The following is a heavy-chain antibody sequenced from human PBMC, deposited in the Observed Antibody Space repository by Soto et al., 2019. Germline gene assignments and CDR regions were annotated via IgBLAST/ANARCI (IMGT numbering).Heavy chain of an antibody. J-gene: IGHJ3*02. D-gene: IGHD3-22*01. CDR1: GGSISSGGYY. Sequence: SVTLSLTCTVSGGSISSGGYYWCWIRQHPGKGLEWIGYIYYSGSTYYNPSLKSRVTISVDTSKNQFSLKLSSVTAADTAVYYCARDKGVSWDESSGYWRNAFEIWGQGTMVTVSS. CDR3: ARDKGVSWDESSGYWRNAFEI. CDR2: IYYSGST. V-gene: IGHV4-31*02.